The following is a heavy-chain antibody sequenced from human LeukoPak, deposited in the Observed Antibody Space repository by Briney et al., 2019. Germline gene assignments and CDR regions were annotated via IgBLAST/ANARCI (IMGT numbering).Heavy chain of an antibody. Sequence: KGGESLKISCQGSGYRFTNYWIGWVRQMPGKGLEWMGIIYPGDSDTKYSPSFEGQVTISVDKSISTAYLQWSSLKASDTAMYYCARHVRDYYYDSSGYYLWGQGTLVTVSS. D-gene: IGHD3-22*01. CDR1: GYRFTNYW. CDR2: IYPGDSDT. CDR3: ARHVRDYYYDSSGYYL. J-gene: IGHJ5*02. V-gene: IGHV5-51*01.